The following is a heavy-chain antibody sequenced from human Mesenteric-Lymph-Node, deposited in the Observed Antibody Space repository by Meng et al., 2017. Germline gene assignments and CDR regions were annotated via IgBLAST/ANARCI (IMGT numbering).Heavy chain of an antibody. D-gene: IGHD6-19*01. CDR1: GGSFNGYY. CDR3: VRGLAVSVDID. CDR2: ISHSGGS. Sequence: SETLSLTCAVYGGSFNGYYWSWIRQFPGKGLEWIGEISHSGGSISSPSLKSRVTISVDMSKNQFSLNLTSVTAADTAVYFCVRGLAVSVDIDWGQGTLVTVSS. V-gene: IGHV4-34*01. J-gene: IGHJ4*02.